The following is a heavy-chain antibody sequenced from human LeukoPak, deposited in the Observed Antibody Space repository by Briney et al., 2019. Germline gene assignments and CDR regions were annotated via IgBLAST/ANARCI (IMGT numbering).Heavy chain of an antibody. J-gene: IGHJ5*02. CDR3: ASLSNGAENWFDP. CDR1: GGSISSYY. V-gene: IGHV4-59*01. CDR2: IYYSGST. D-gene: IGHD2-8*01. Sequence: SETLSLTCTVSGGSISSYYWSWIRQPPGKGLEWIGYIYYSGSTNYNPTLKSRVTMSVDTSKNQFSLKLNSVTAADTAVYYCASLSNGAENWFDPWGQGALVTVSS.